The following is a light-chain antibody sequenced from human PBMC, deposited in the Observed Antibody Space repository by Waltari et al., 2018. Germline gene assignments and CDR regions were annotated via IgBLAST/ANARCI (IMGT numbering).Light chain of an antibody. CDR3: QQYGSSPLIT. J-gene: IGKJ5*01. V-gene: IGKV3-20*01. CDR1: QSVSSSY. CDR2: GAS. Sequence: EIVLTKSPGTLSLSQGERATLSCRASQSVSSSYLAWYQQKPGQAPRLLIYGASSRATGIPDRFSGSGSGTDFTLTISRLEPEDFAVYYCQQYGSSPLITFGQGTRLEIK.